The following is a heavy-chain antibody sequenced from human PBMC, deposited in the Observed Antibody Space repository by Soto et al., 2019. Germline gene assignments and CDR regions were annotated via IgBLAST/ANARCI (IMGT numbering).Heavy chain of an antibody. CDR2: IYYSGST. V-gene: IGHV4-39*01. CDR3: ARQSGYYDSSGFSDY. Sequence: SETLSLTCTVSGGSISSSSYYWGWIRQPPGKGLEWIGSIYYSGSTYYNPSLKSRVTISVDTSKNQFSLKLSSVTAADTAVYYCARQSGYYDSSGFSDYWGQGTLVTVSS. D-gene: IGHD3-22*01. J-gene: IGHJ4*02. CDR1: GGSISSSSYY.